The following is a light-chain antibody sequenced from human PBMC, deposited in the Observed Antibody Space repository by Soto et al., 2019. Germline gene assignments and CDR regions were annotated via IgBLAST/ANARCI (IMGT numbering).Light chain of an antibody. Sequence: AIQLTQSLSSLSASVGDRVTITCRASQGISSALAWYQQKPGKAPKLLIYDASSLESGAPSRFSGSGSGTDFTLTISSLQPEDFATYYCQQFNSYPLITFGQGTKLEIK. V-gene: IGKV1-13*02. CDR3: QQFNSYPLIT. CDR1: QGISSA. J-gene: IGKJ2*01. CDR2: DAS.